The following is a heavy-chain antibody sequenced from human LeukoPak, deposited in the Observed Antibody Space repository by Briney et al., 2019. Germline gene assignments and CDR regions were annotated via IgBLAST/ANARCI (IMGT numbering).Heavy chain of an antibody. CDR3: ARGGGLDI. D-gene: IGHD3-16*01. CDR2: INHNGNVN. CDR1: GFTFSSYW. V-gene: IGHV3-7*03. J-gene: IGHJ6*02. Sequence: GGSLRLSCAASGFTFSSYWMNWARQAPGKGLEWVASINHNGNVNYYVDSVKGRFTISRDNAKNSLYLQMSNLRAEDTAVYFCARGGGLDIWGQGTTVTVSS.